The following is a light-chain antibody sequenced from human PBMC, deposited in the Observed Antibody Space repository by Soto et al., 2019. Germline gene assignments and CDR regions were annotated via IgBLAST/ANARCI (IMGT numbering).Light chain of an antibody. V-gene: IGKV3-20*01. CDR2: GAS. Sequence: EIVLTQSPGTLSLSPGDRATLSCRASQTVTRNQLAWYQPKPGQAPRLLIYGASVRATGIPDRLSGSGSVTDFSLTISSLEPDDFAVYFGQHYVDSPLTFGKWTKVEVK. CDR1: QTVTRNQ. CDR3: QHYVDSPLT. J-gene: IGKJ1*01.